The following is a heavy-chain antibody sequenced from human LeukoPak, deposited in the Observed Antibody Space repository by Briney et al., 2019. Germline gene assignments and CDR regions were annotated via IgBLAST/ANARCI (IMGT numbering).Heavy chain of an antibody. CDR1: GFTFSSYS. J-gene: IGHJ4*02. D-gene: IGHD1-26*01. CDR3: ARDFGVVGALDY. CDR2: ISSSSSYI. V-gene: IGHV3-21*01. Sequence: GGSLRLSCAASGFTFSSYSMNWVRQAPGKGLEWVSSISSSSSYIYYADSVKGRFTISRDNAKNSLYLQMNSLRAEDTAVYYCARDFGVVGALDYWGQGTLVTVSS.